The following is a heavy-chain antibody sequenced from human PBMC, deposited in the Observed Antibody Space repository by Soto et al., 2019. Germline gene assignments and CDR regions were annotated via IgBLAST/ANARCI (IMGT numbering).Heavy chain of an antibody. Sequence: QVQLVQSGAEVKKPGASVKVSCKASGYTFTSYAMHRVRQAPGQRLEWMGWINAGNGNTKYSQKFQGRVTITRDTSASTAYMELSSLRSEDTAVYYCARDISWDPFDYWGQGTLVTVSS. D-gene: IGHD1-26*01. CDR3: ARDISWDPFDY. J-gene: IGHJ4*02. CDR2: INAGNGNT. V-gene: IGHV1-3*01. CDR1: GYTFTSYA.